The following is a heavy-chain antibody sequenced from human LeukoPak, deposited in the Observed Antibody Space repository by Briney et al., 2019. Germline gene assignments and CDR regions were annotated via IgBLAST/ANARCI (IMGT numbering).Heavy chain of an antibody. CDR1: GGTFSSYA. CDR2: INPSGGST. V-gene: IGHV1-46*01. D-gene: IGHD3-22*01. Sequence: ASVKVSCKASGGTFSSYAISWVRQAPGQGLEWMGIINPSGGSTSYAQKFQGRVTMTRDTSTSTVYMELSSLRSEDTAVYYCARGPLTYYYDSSGAHFDYWGQGTLVTVSS. CDR3: ARGPLTYYYDSSGAHFDY. J-gene: IGHJ4*02.